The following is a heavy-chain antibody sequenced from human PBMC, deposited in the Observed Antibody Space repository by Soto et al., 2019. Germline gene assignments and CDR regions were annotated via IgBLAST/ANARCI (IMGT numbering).Heavy chain of an antibody. CDR3: ARGGSEGGLDV. V-gene: IGHV4-59*01. CDR1: GASISTYN. J-gene: IGHJ6*02. CDR2: LYYSGNT. Sequence: QLQLQESGPGVVKPSETLSLTCTVSGASISTYNWTWIRQAPGKGLGWVGYLYYSGNTNYNPSLKSRGTMSVDTSKNHFYLPLSSATAADTAVYFCARGGSEGGLDVWGQGTTVAVSS. D-gene: IGHD3-10*01.